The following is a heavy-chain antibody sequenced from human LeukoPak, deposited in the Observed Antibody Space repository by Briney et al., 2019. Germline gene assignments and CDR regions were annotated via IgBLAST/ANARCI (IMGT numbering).Heavy chain of an antibody. CDR3: AKDRPYYYDSSGYYPLDY. V-gene: IGHV3-23*01. CDR2: VSKT. Sequence: VSKTNYADSVKGRFTISRDNFRNTLYLQMNSLRAEDTAVYYCAKDRPYYYDSSGYYPLDYWGQGTLVTVSS. J-gene: IGHJ4*02. D-gene: IGHD3-22*01.